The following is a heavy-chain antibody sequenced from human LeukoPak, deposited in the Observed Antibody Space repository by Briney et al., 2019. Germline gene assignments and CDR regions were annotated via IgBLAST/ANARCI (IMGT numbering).Heavy chain of an antibody. Sequence: PGGSLRLSCTASGFTFSRSWMHWVRQGPGKGLVWVSRISSDGNGTTYADSVKGRFTISRDNAKDTVYLQMNNLRAEDTAMYYCASGPLMYSSDWYEMGYWGQGTLVTVSS. J-gene: IGHJ4*02. CDR3: ASGPLMYSSDWYEMGY. CDR2: ISSDGNGT. V-gene: IGHV3-74*01. CDR1: GFTFSRSW. D-gene: IGHD6-19*01.